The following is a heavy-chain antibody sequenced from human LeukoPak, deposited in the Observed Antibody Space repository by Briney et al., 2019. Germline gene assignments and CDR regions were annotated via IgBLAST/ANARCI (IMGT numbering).Heavy chain of an antibody. D-gene: IGHD3-22*01. J-gene: IGHJ4*02. CDR1: GGSISSYY. CDR3: ARAPLPITMIVD. Sequence: SETLSLTCTVSGGSISSYYWSWIRQPPGKGLECIGYIYYSGSTNYNPSLKSRVTISVDTSKNQFSLKLSSVTAADTAVYYCARAPLPITMIVDWGQGTLVTVSS. V-gene: IGHV4-59*01. CDR2: IYYSGST.